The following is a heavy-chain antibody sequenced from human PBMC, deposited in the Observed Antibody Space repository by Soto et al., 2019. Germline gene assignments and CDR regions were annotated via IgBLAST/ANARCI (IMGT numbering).Heavy chain of an antibody. D-gene: IGHD6-13*01. CDR3: ARDLLYSSRSTVRFDI. V-gene: IGHV1-18*01. Sequence: QVQLVQSGTEVKKPGASVKVSCKASGYTFTNYGISWVRQAPGQGLEWLAWINTYNGHTNYAQKLQGRVTLTTDTSTSTAYMELRSLRSYDTAVYYWARDLLYSSRSTVRFDIWGQGTMVTVSS. CDR2: INTYNGHT. CDR1: GYTFTNYG. J-gene: IGHJ3*02.